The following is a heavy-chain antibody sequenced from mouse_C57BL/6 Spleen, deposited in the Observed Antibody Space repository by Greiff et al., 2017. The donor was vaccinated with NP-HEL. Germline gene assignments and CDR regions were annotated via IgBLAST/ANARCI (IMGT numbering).Heavy chain of an antibody. Sequence: VQLQQSGAELVKPGASVKISCKASGYAFSSYWMNWVKQRPGQGLEWIGQIYPGDGDTNYNGKFKGKATLTADTSSSTAYMQLSSLTSEDSAVYFCARTYYSPMDYWGQGTSVTVSS. CDR2: IYPGDGDT. D-gene: IGHD2-12*01. V-gene: IGHV1-80*01. J-gene: IGHJ4*01. CDR1: GYAFSSYW. CDR3: ARTYYSPMDY.